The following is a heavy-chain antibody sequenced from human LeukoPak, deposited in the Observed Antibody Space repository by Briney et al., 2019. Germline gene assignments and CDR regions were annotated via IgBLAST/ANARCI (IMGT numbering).Heavy chain of an antibody. V-gene: IGHV4-39*01. D-gene: IGHD6-13*01. CDR1: GGSISSNSYY. CDR2: IYYSGKT. Sequence: SETLSLTCTVSGGSISSNSYYWGWIRQPPGKGLEWIGSIYYSGKTYHNPSLESRVTISVDTSKNQVSLKLSSVTAVDTAVYYCARLYRSSWYSDSWGQGTLVTVSS. CDR3: ARLYRSSWYSDS. J-gene: IGHJ4*02.